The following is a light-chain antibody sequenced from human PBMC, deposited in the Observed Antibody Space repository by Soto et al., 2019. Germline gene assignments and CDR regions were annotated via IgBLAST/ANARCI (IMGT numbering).Light chain of an antibody. V-gene: IGLV2-14*03. J-gene: IGLJ3*02. Sequence: QSALTQPASVSGSPGQSITISCTATSSDFGGYNYVSWYQHHPGKAPKLMIYDVSNRPSGVSNRFSGSKSGNTASLTISGLQADDEADYYCSSYTGSSGVFGGGTKLTVL. CDR1: SSDFGGYNY. CDR2: DVS. CDR3: SSYTGSSGV.